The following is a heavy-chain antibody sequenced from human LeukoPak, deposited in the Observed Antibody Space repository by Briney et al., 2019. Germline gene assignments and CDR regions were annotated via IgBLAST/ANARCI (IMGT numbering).Heavy chain of an antibody. CDR1: GYTFTGYY. J-gene: IGHJ3*02. CDR3: AIAAAAKGAFDI. Sequence: ASVKVSCRASGYTFTGYYTHWVRQAPGQGLEWMGWINPNSGGTNYAQKFQGRVTMTRDTSISTAYMELSRLRSDDTAVYYCAIAAAAKGAFDIWGQGTMVTVSS. CDR2: INPNSGGT. D-gene: IGHD6-13*01. V-gene: IGHV1-2*02.